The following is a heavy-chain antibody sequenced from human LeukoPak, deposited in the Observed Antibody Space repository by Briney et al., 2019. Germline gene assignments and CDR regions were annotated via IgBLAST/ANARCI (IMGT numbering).Heavy chain of an antibody. CDR2: FYHSGST. Sequence: SETLSLTCAVSGYSISSGYYWGWIRQPPGKGLQWIGSFYHSGSTYSNPSLRSRVTISVDTSKNQFSLELSSVTAADTAVYYCARQHYYDSSGFYPPATRVYYYYYYMDVCGKGTTVTVSS. CDR3: ARQHYYDSSGFYPPATRVYYYYYYMDV. V-gene: IGHV4-38-2*01. J-gene: IGHJ6*03. D-gene: IGHD3-22*01. CDR1: GYSISSGYY.